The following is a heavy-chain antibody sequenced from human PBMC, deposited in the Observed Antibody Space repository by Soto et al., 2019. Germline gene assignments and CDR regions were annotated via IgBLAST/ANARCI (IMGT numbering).Heavy chain of an antibody. V-gene: IGHV4-59*01. Sequence: QVQLQESGPGLVKPSETLSLTCTVSGDSISSYYWSWIRQPPGKGLEWIGYIYYSGSTNYNPSLKSRVTISVDTSKNQFSLKLSSVTAADTAVYYCARLHPSVAGIDYWGQGTLVTVSS. D-gene: IGHD6-19*01. CDR2: IYYSGST. CDR3: ARLHPSVAGIDY. CDR1: GDSISSYY. J-gene: IGHJ4*02.